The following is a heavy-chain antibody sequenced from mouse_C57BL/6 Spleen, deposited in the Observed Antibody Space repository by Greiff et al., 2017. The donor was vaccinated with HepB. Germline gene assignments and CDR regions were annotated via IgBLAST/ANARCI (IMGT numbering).Heavy chain of an antibody. CDR3: ARTHASSGNYFDY. Sequence: VQLQQSGPGLVQPSQCLSITCTVSGFSFTSYGVHWVRQSPGKGLEWLGVIWSGGSTDYNAAFISRLCISKDKSKSQVFFKMNSLQADDTAIYYCARTHASSGNYFDYWGQGTTLTVSS. CDR2: IWSGGST. CDR1: GFSFTSYG. J-gene: IGHJ2*01. V-gene: IGHV2-2*01. D-gene: IGHD3-2*02.